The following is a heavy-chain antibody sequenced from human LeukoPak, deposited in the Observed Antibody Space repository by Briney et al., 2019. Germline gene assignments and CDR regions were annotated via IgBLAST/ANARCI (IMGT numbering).Heavy chain of an antibody. D-gene: IGHD6-6*01. J-gene: IGHJ5*02. CDR1: GGSIRSYY. CDR3: AREVIPAHNWFDP. Sequence: PSETLSFNCNVSGGSIRSYYWSWIRQPAGKGLEWIGRFNTSGTTNYNPSLKSRVTILVDMSKNQLSLKLTSVTAADTAVYYCAREVIPAHNWFDPWGQGTLVTVSS. CDR2: FNTSGTT. V-gene: IGHV4-4*07.